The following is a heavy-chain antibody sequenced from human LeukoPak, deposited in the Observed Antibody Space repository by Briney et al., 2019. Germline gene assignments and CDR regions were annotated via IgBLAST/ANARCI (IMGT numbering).Heavy chain of an antibody. V-gene: IGHV3-7*01. CDR3: ARTLYASGSYYIDY. Sequence: GGSLRLSCAASGFTFSSYWMSWVRQAPGKGLEWVANIKQDGSEKYYVDSVKGRFTISRDNAKNSLYLQMNSLRAEDTAVYYCARTLYASGSYYIDYWGQGTLVTVSS. CDR2: IKQDGSEK. D-gene: IGHD3-10*01. J-gene: IGHJ4*02. CDR1: GFTFSSYW.